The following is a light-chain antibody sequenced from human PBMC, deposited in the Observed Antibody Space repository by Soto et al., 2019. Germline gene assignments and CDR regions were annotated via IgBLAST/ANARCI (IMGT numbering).Light chain of an antibody. CDR2: KAS. Sequence: DIQMTQSPSTLSASVGDRVSITCRASHSIGTWLAWHQQKPGKAPKSLINKASNLETVVPSRLTGRGSGTEVTLTISSLQPDDFATYFCHQYDTYPYTFGQGTKREIK. V-gene: IGKV1-5*03. CDR3: HQYDTYPYT. CDR1: HSIGTW. J-gene: IGKJ2*01.